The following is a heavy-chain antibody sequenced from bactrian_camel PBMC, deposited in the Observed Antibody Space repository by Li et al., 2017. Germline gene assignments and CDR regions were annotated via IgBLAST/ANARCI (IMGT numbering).Heavy chain of an antibody. Sequence: VQLVESGGDLVQPGGSLTLSCTASGDTYDNQCLAWFRQAPGKEREGVAAIDKAGSPTYTDSVMGRFTISKDNVKNTLYLQMNSLKPEDTGMYYCALGYASCHHRPYVVGGYNAWGQGTQVTVS. D-gene: IGHD3*01. J-gene: IGHJ4*01. CDR2: IDKAGSP. CDR1: GDTYDNQC. V-gene: IGHV3S53*01. CDR3: ALGYASCHHRPYVVGGYNA.